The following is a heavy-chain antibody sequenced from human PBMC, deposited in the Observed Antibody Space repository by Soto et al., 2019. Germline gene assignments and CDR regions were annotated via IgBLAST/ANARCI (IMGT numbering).Heavy chain of an antibody. J-gene: IGHJ5*02. CDR3: ASVGSDYDNSGYYLP. CDR1: GGSVSSRNW. D-gene: IGHD3-22*01. Sequence: ETLSLTCIVSGGSVSSRNWWSWVRQPPGKGLEWIGEIYHGGSTTYNPSLKSRATISVDKSENQFSLRLKSVTAADAAVYYCASVGSDYDNSGYYLPWGPGTLVTAPQ. CDR2: IYHGGST. V-gene: IGHV4-4*02.